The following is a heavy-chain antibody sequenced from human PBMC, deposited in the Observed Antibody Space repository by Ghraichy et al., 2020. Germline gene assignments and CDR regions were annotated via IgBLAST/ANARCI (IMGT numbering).Heavy chain of an antibody. CDR2: ISVSGGTT. J-gene: IGHJ4*02. CDR1: GFTFSRYA. Sequence: GGSLRLSCAGSGFTFSRYAMSWVRQAPGKGLEWVSGISVSGGTTQYADSVKGRFTISRDNSKNTLFLQMNSLSAEDSAVYYCANDTEVMPAFYFDHWGQGTLVTVS. D-gene: IGHD2-21*01. CDR3: ANDTEVMPAFYFDH. V-gene: IGHV3-23*01.